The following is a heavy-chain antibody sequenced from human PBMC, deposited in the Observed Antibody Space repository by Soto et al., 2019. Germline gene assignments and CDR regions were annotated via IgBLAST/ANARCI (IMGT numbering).Heavy chain of an antibody. J-gene: IGHJ6*02. D-gene: IGHD2-2*01. CDR3: AALRAYGSSDTAGFHYGMDV. CDR1: GFTFDDYA. CDR2: LSWKGVTI. Sequence: EVQLVESGGDLVQPGRSLRLSCAASGFTFDDYAMHWVRQVPGKGLQWVSGLSWKGVTIGYAASVKGRFTISRDNAKXSXYXXTNGLRHDDTALYYCAALRAYGSSDTAGFHYGMDVWRLGTTVTVS. V-gene: IGHV3-9*01.